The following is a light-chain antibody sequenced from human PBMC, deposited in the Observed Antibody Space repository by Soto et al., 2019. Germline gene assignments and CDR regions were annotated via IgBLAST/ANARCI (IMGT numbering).Light chain of an antibody. J-gene: IGKJ1*01. V-gene: IGKV3-11*01. CDR1: QSVSTF. CDR3: QQRSNCWT. Sequence: EIVLTQSPATLSLSPGERAALSYRASQSVSTFLAWYPHKPGQAPRLLIHDASNRATGIPARFSGSGSGTDFTLTISSLEPEDSAFYYCQQRSNCWTFGQGTKVEIK. CDR2: DAS.